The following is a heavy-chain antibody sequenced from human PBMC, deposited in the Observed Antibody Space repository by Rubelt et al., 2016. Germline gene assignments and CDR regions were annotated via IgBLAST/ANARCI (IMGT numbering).Heavy chain of an antibody. V-gene: IGHV3-66*01. CDR3: LQQAWSAYDFFDY. D-gene: IGHD5-12*01. CDR1: GFTVSNNY. Sequence: EVQLVESGGGLVQPGGSLRLSCAASGFTVSNNYMSWVRQAPGKGLEWISVIYSSGSTYYADSVKGRFTIPRDNSKNTVYLQMRSLGAEDTAVYYCLQQAWSAYDFFDYWRQGSLVTVSS. CDR2: IYSSGST. J-gene: IGHJ4*02.